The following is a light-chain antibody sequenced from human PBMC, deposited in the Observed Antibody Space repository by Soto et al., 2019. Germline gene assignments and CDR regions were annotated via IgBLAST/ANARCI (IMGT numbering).Light chain of an antibody. CDR1: QSVTSGY. J-gene: IGKJ4*01. CDR2: AAS. V-gene: IGKV3-20*01. Sequence: IVLTQSPGTLSLSPGERATLSCRASQSVTSGYLAWYQQIPGQVPRLLVYAASTRATGIPDRFSGGGSGTDFTLTIHRLEPEDFVVYYCQQYGSSPYTFGGGTKVQI. CDR3: QQYGSSPYT.